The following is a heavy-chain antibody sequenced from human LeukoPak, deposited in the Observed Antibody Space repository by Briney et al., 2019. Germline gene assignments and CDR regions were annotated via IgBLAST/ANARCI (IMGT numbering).Heavy chain of an antibody. CDR3: ARVSGHYYVTLSDY. V-gene: IGHV3-30-3*01. CDR2: ISYDGSNK. J-gene: IGHJ4*02. Sequence: DPGGSLRLSCAASGFTFSSYAMHWVRQAPGKGLEWVAVISYDGSNKYYADSVKGRFTISRDNSKNTLYLQMNSLRAEDTAAYYCARVSGHYYVTLSDYWGQGTLVTVSS. CDR1: GFTFSSYA. D-gene: IGHD3-10*02.